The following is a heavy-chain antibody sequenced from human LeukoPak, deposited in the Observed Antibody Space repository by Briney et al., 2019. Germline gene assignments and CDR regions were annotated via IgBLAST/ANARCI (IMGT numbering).Heavy chain of an antibody. D-gene: IGHD3-22*01. CDR1: GFTFSGYA. CDR2: ISSKGDAT. Sequence: PGGSLRLSCAASGFTFSGYAMHWVRQARGKGLEYISAISSKGDATYYENSVKGRFIISRDNSKNTLDLQMGSLRADDMAVYYCARGSGYQDYWGQGTMVTVSS. CDR3: ARGSGYQDY. V-gene: IGHV3-64*01. J-gene: IGHJ4*02.